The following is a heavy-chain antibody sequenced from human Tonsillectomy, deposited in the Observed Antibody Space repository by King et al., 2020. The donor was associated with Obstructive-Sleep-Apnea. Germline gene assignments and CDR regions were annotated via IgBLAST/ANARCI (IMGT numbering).Heavy chain of an antibody. Sequence: VQLVESGGGLVKPGGSLRLSCAASGFTFSNIWMTWVRQAPGKGLEWVGRIKSKRDGGTTDYAAPLKVRFTMSRDDSKNTLYLQMNSLETEDTAVYYCTTYWGSRKGADYWGQGTLVTVSS. D-gene: IGHD7-27*01. CDR3: TTYWGSRKGADY. J-gene: IGHJ4*02. CDR1: GFTFSNIW. V-gene: IGHV3-15*01. CDR2: IKSKRDGGTT.